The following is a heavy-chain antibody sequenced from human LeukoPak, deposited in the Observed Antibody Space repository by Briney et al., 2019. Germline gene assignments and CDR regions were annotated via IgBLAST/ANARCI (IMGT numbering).Heavy chain of an antibody. CDR3: ARACSSTSCSPYYYGMDV. CDR1: GGSISSGGYY. D-gene: IGHD2-2*01. CDR2: IYYSGST. V-gene: IGHV4-31*03. Sequence: KTSETLSLTCTVSGGSISSGGYYWSWIRQHPGKGLEWIGYIYYSGSTYYNPSLKSRVTISVDTSKNQFSLKLSSVTAADTAVYYCARACSSTSCSPYYYGMDVWGQGTTVTVSS. J-gene: IGHJ6*02.